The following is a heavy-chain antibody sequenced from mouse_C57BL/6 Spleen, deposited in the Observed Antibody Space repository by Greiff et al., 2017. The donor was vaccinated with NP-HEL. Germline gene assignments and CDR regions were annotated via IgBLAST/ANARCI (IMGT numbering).Heavy chain of an antibody. CDR2: ISSGSSTI. J-gene: IGHJ4*01. D-gene: IGHD2-1*01. CDR1: GFTFSDYG. V-gene: IGHV5-17*01. CDR3: ARLLWRAMDY. Sequence: EVMLVESGGGLVKPGGSLKLSCAASGFTFSDYGMHWVRQAPEKGLEWVAYISSGSSTIYYADTVKGRFTISRDNAKNTLFLQMTSLRSEDTAMYYCARLLWRAMDYWGQGTSVTVSS.